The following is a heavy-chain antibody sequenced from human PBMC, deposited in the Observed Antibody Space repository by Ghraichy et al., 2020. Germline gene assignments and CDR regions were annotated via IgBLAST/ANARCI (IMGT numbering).Heavy chain of an antibody. V-gene: IGHV3-30*02. CDR2: IRYDGSNK. Sequence: GGSLRLSCAASGFTFSSYGMHWVRQAPGKGLEWVAFIRYDGSNKYYADSVKGRFTISRDNSKNTLYLQMNSLRAEDTAVYYCAKRGYCSSTSCYYYMDVWGKGTTVTVSS. CDR1: GFTFSSYG. J-gene: IGHJ6*03. CDR3: AKRGYCSSTSCYYYMDV. D-gene: IGHD2-2*01.